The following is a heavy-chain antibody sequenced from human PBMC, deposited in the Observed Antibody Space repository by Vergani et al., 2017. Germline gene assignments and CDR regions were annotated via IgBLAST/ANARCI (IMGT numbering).Heavy chain of an antibody. CDR2: IYYSGST. D-gene: IGHD3-10*01. Sequence: QVQLPQWGAGLLKPSQTLSLTCTVSGGSISSGGYYWSWIRQHPGKGLEWIGYIYYSGSTYYNPSLKSRVTISVDTSKNQFSLKLSSVTAADTAVYYCARVPGPSGISGVDYWGQGTLVTVSS. V-gene: IGHV4-31*03. CDR3: ARVPGPSGISGVDY. CDR1: GGSISSGGYY. J-gene: IGHJ4*02.